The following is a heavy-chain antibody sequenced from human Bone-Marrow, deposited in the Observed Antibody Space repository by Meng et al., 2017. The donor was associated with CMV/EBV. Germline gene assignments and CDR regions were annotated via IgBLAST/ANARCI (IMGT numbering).Heavy chain of an antibody. D-gene: IGHD3-3*01. V-gene: IGHV1-2*02. J-gene: IGHJ4*02. CDR1: GYTFTGYY. Sequence: ASVKVSCKASGYTFTGYYMHWVRQAPGQGLEWMGWINPNSGGTNYAQKFQGRVTMTRDTSISTAYMELSRLRSDDTAVYYCARGVSSNYDFWCGYYKGGYYFDYWGQGTLVTVSS. CDR3: ARGVSSNYDFWCGYYKGGYYFDY. CDR2: INPNSGGT.